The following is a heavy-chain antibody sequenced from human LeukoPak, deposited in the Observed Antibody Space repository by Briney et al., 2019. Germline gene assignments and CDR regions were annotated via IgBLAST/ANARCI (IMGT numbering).Heavy chain of an antibody. Sequence: ASVKVSCKASGYTFANYGISWLRQAPGQGLGWMGWTSAYNGDTIYAQKLQGRVSMTTDTSTSTAYMELRSLRSDDTAVYYCARDPRPYSSGSNWFDPWGQGTLVTVSS. D-gene: IGHD6-19*01. CDR2: TSAYNGDT. CDR3: ARDPRPYSSGSNWFDP. CDR1: GYTFANYG. V-gene: IGHV1-18*01. J-gene: IGHJ5*02.